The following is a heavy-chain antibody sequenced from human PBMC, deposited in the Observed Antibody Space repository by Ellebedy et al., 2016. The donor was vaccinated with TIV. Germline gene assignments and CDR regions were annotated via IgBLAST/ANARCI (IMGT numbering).Heavy chain of an antibody. D-gene: IGHD6-6*01. CDR2: IYTSGST. CDR3: ARDKVRSYNWFDP. V-gene: IGHV4-4*07. CDR1: GGSISSYY. Sequence: MPSETLSLTCSVSGGSISSYYWSWIRQPAGKGLEWIGRIYTSGSTNYNPSLKMRVTMSVDTSKNQFSLKLSSVTAADTAVYYCARDKVRSYNWFDPWGQGTLVTVSS. J-gene: IGHJ5*02.